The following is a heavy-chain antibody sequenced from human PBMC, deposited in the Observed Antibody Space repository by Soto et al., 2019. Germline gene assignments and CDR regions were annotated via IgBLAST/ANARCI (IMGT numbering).Heavy chain of an antibody. CDR3: ARDPYYYDSSDGAFDI. Sequence: GGSLRLSCAASGFTFSSYGMHWVRQAPGKGLEWVAVIWYDGSNKYYADSVKGRFTISRDNSKNTLYLQMNSLRAEDTAVYYCARDPYYYDSSDGAFDIWGQGTMVTVSS. D-gene: IGHD3-22*01. CDR1: GFTFSSYG. CDR2: IWYDGSNK. J-gene: IGHJ3*02. V-gene: IGHV3-33*01.